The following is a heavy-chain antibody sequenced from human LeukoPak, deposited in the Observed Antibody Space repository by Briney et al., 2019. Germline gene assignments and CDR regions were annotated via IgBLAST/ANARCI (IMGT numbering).Heavy chain of an antibody. V-gene: IGHV4-39*07. CDR1: SGSISSSSYF. CDR3: ASLWGATTPYFDY. CDR2: AYYSGST. J-gene: IGHJ4*02. D-gene: IGHD1-26*01. Sequence: KSSETLSLTCAVSSGSISSSSYFWAWIRQPPGKGLEWIGAAYYSGSTYYNPSLKSRVTISVDTSKNQFSLKLSSVTAADTAVYYCASLWGATTPYFDYWGQGTLVTVSS.